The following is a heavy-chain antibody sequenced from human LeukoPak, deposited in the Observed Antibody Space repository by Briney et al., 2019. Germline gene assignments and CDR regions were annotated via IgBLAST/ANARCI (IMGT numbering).Heavy chain of an antibody. J-gene: IGHJ4*02. Sequence: SVKVSCKASGGTFSSYAISWVRQAPGQGLEWMGGIIPIFGTANYAQKFQGRVTITTDESTSTAYMELSSLRSEDTAVYYCARGYGSGYYHLSYFDYWGQGTLVTVSS. CDR1: GGTFSSYA. CDR3: ARGYGSGYYHLSYFDY. CDR2: IIPIFGTA. D-gene: IGHD3-22*01. V-gene: IGHV1-69*05.